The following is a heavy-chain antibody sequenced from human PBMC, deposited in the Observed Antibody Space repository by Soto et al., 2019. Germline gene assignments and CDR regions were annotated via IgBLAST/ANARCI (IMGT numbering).Heavy chain of an antibody. Sequence: PGGSLRLSCAASGFTFSSYGMHWVRQAPGKGLEWVSTTGASGRTTYYADSVKGRFTVSRDNSKNTLDLQMSSLRADDTAVYYCATVHNTSRSFDYWGQGTLVTVSS. V-gene: IGHV3-23*01. CDR2: TGASGRTT. J-gene: IGHJ4*02. CDR1: GFTFSSYG. D-gene: IGHD1-20*01. CDR3: ATVHNTSRSFDY.